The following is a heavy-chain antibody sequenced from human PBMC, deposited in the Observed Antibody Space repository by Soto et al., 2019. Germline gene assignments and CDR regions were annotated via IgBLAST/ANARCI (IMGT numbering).Heavy chain of an antibody. J-gene: IGHJ6*02. D-gene: IGHD2-2*01. CDR3: ARVSRRYCGGTSCSLDV. CDR1: GFTFNSYS. V-gene: IGHV3-21*01. Sequence: EVQLVESGGGLVKPGGSLRLSCAASGFTFNSYSMHWVRQAPGKGLVWVSSISSSSSYIFYADSVKGRFTISRDSAKKSLYLQMNSLRTEDTAVYYCARVSRRYCGGTSCSLDVWGQGTTVTVSS. CDR2: ISSSSSYI.